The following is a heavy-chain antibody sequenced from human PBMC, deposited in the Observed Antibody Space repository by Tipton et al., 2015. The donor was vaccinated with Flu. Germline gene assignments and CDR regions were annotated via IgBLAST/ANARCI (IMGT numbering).Heavy chain of an antibody. D-gene: IGHD4-17*01. CDR2: ITSYNGNI. V-gene: IGHV1-18*04. Sequence: QLVQSGAEVKKPGASVNVSCKASGYSFTSYGISWVRQAPGQGLEWMGWITSYNGNINYAQKLQSRVTMTTDTSTRTAYMELRSLRSDDTAVYYCARVKVTTRGFGYSYGMDVWGQGP. CDR3: ARVKVTTRGFGYSYGMDV. J-gene: IGHJ6*02. CDR1: GYSFTSYG.